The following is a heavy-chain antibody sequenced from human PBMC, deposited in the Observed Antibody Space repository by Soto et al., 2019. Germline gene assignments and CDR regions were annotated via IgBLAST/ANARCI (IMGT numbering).Heavy chain of an antibody. V-gene: IGHV3-30*18. D-gene: IGHD1-26*01. Sequence: GGSLRLSCAASGFTFSSYGMHWVRQAPGKGLEWVAVISYDGSNKYYADSVKGRFTISRDNSKNTLYLQMNSLRAEDTAVYYCAKDGLRWWELLYYFDYWGQGTLVTVSS. J-gene: IGHJ4*02. CDR2: ISYDGSNK. CDR3: AKDGLRWWELLYYFDY. CDR1: GFTFSSYG.